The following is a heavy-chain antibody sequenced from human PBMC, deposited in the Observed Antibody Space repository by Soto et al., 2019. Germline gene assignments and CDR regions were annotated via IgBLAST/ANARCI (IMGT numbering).Heavy chain of an antibody. CDR2: IYHSGST. V-gene: IGHV4-4*02. Sequence: QVQLQESGPGLVKPSGTLSLTCAVSGGSISSSNWWSWVRQPPGKGLEWIGEIYHSGSTNYNPSLKSRVTISVDKSKNQFSLQLSSVTAADTAVYYCARASQKYYYDSSGPFDYWGQGTLVTVSS. D-gene: IGHD3-22*01. J-gene: IGHJ4*02. CDR1: GGSISSSNW. CDR3: ARASQKYYYDSSGPFDY.